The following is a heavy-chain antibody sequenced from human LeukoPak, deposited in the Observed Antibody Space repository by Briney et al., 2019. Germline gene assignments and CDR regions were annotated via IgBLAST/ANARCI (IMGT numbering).Heavy chain of an antibody. D-gene: IGHD1-26*01. CDR3: ARPAPSPYSGSVL. CDR1: GFTFSSYW. Sequence: GGSLRLSCAASGFTFSSYWMSWVRQAPGKGLEWVANIKQDGSEKYYVDSVKGRFTISRDNAKNSLYLQMNSLRAEDTAVYYCARPAPSPYSGSVLRGQGTLVTVSS. V-gene: IGHV3-7*01. J-gene: IGHJ4*02. CDR2: IKQDGSEK.